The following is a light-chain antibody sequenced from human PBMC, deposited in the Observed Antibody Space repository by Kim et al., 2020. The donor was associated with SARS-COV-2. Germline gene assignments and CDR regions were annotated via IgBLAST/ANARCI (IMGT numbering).Light chain of an antibody. CDR2: KAS. Sequence: DIQMTQSPSALSASVGDRLTITCRASQTVSIWLAWYQQKPGKAPKLLIYKASTLESGVPSRFSGSGSGTEFTLTISSLQPDDFATYFCQQYNESHTFGQGTKVDIK. V-gene: IGKV1-5*03. CDR3: QQYNESHT. CDR1: QTVSIW. J-gene: IGKJ2*01.